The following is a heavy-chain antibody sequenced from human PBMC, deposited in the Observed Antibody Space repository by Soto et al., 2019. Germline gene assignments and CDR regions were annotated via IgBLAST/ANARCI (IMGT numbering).Heavy chain of an antibody. CDR1: GYTLTSYG. D-gene: IGHD3-22*01. CDR3: ARVHYYDSSGYDLSDDY. J-gene: IGHJ4*02. V-gene: IGHV1-18*01. CDR2: ISAYNGNT. Sequence: ASVKVSCKASGYTLTSYGISWVRQSPGQGLEWMGWISAYNGNTNYAQKLQGRVTMTTDTSTSTAYMELRSLRSDDTAVYYCARVHYYDSSGYDLSDDYWGQGTLVTVSS.